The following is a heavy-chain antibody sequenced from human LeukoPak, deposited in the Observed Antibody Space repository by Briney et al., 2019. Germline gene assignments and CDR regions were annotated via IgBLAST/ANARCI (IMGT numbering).Heavy chain of an antibody. CDR3: ARDLDYGGKSNFDY. Sequence: QPGGSLRLSCAASGFTFSSYWMHWVRQAPGKGLVWVSRIKSAGSSIMYADSVKGRFTISRDNAKNTLYLQMNSLRAEDTAVYYCARDLDYGGKSNFDYWGQGTLVTVSS. V-gene: IGHV3-74*03. CDR2: IKSAGSSI. CDR1: GFTFSSYW. J-gene: IGHJ4*02. D-gene: IGHD4-23*01.